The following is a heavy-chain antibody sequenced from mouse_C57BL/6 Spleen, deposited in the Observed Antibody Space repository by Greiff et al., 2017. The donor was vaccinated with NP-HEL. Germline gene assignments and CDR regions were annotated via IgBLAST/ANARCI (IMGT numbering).Heavy chain of an antibody. V-gene: IGHV1-62-2*01. D-gene: IGHD2-2*01. CDR2: FYPGSGSI. Sequence: VQLQESGAELVKPGASVKLSCKASGYTFTEYTIHWVKQRSGQGLEWIGWFYPGSGSIKYNEKFKDKATLTADKSSSTVYMELSRLTSEDSAVYFCARHEDYGYDVDWYFDVWGTGTTVTVSS. CDR3: ARHEDYGYDVDWYFDV. CDR1: GYTFTEYT. J-gene: IGHJ1*03.